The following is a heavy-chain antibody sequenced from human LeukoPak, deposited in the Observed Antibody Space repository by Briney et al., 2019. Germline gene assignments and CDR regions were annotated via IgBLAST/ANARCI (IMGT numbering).Heavy chain of an antibody. CDR1: GYTFTGYY. D-gene: IGHD2-15*01. J-gene: IGHJ4*02. CDR2: INPNSGGT. Sequence: ASVTVSCTASGYTFTGYYIHWVRQAPGQGLEWMGRINPNSGGTNYAQKFQGRVTMTRDTSITTAYMDLSRLRSDDTAVYYCAREDCTGGSCYLFDYWGQGTLVTVSS. V-gene: IGHV1-2*06. CDR3: AREDCTGGSCYLFDY.